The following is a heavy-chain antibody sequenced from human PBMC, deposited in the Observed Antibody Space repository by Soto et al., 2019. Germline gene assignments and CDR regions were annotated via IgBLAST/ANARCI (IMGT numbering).Heavy chain of an antibody. Sequence: XGSLILSCSASGFTFSSYAMHWVRQAPGKGLEYVSAISSNGGSTYYADSVKGRFTISRDNSKNTLYLQMSSLRAEDTAVYYCVKGHGSTGWFDHWGQGTLVTVSS. CDR3: VKGHGSTGWFDH. CDR2: ISSNGGST. V-gene: IGHV3-64D*06. D-gene: IGHD6-13*01. J-gene: IGHJ5*02. CDR1: GFTFSSYA.